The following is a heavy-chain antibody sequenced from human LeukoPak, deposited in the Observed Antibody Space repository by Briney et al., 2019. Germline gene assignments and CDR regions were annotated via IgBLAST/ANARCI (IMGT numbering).Heavy chain of an antibody. CDR2: FDPEDGET. V-gene: IGHV1-24*01. CDR1: GYTLTELS. D-gene: IGHD4-17*01. J-gene: IGHJ4*02. CDR3: ATDRIGGDPPDY. Sequence: ASVKVSCKVSGYTLTELSMHWVRQAPGKGLEWMGGFDPEDGETIYAQKFQGRVTMTEDTSTDTAYMELSSLGSEDTAVYYCATDRIGGDPPDYWGQGTLVTVSS.